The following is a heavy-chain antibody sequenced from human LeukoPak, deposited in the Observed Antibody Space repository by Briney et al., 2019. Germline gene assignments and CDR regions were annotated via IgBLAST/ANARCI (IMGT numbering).Heavy chain of an antibody. CDR1: GGTFSSYA. CDR3: ALTYYYDSSGHGGGIF. V-gene: IGHV1-69*05. CDR2: IIPIFGTA. Sequence: SVKVSCKASGGTFSSYAISWVRQAPGQGLEWMGGIIPIFGTANYAQKFQGRVTITTDESTSTAYMELSSLRSEDTAVYYCALTYYYDSSGHGGGIFWGQGTLVTVSS. D-gene: IGHD3-22*01. J-gene: IGHJ4*02.